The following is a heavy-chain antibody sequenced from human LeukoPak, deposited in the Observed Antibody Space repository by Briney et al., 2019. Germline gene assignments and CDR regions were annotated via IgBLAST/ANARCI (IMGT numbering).Heavy chain of an antibody. Sequence: PGGSLRLSCAASGFTVSSNYMSWVRQAPGKGLGWVSVIYSGGSTYYADSVKGRFTISRDNSKNTLYLQMNSLRAEDTAVYYCARDHGFLEWFVDYWGQGTLVTVSS. J-gene: IGHJ4*02. CDR2: IYSGGST. D-gene: IGHD3-3*01. V-gene: IGHV3-66*02. CDR3: ARDHGFLEWFVDY. CDR1: GFTVSSNY.